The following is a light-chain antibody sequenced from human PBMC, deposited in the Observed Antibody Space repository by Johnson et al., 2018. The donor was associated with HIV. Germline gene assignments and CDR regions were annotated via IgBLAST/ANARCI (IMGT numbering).Light chain of an antibody. V-gene: IGLV1-51*02. Sequence: QSVLTQPPSVSAAPGQKVTISCSGSSSNIGNNYVSWYQQLPGTAPKLLICANNKRPSGIPDRFSGSKSGTSATLYITGLQTGDEADYYCGTWDSSLSAGEYVFGTGTKVTVL. CDR1: SSNIGNNY. CDR3: GTWDSSLSAGEYV. CDR2: ANN. J-gene: IGLJ1*01.